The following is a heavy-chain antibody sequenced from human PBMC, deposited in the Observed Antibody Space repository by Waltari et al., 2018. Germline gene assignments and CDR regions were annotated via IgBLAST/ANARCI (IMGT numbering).Heavy chain of an antibody. CDR1: GYTFTGYS. CDR2: INPNSGGT. J-gene: IGHJ3*02. V-gene: IGHV1-2*06. Sequence: QVQLVQSGAEVKKPGASVKVSCKASGYTFTGYSLHWGRQAPGQGLEWMGRINPNSGGTNYAQKFQGRVTMTRDTSISTAYMELSRLRSDDTAVYYCARGALYDFAFDIWGQGTMVTVSS. CDR3: ARGALYDFAFDI. D-gene: IGHD3-16*01.